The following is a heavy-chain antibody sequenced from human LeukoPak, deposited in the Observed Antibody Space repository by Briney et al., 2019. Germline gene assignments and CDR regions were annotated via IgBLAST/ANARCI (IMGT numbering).Heavy chain of an antibody. V-gene: IGHV4-59*01. CDR3: ARGSFSWQY. J-gene: IGHJ4*02. CDR1: GGSISNYY. D-gene: IGHD2-2*01. CDR2: IYSNGDT. Sequence: SETLSLTCTVSGGSISNYYWSRIRQPPGKGLEWIGYIYSNGDTSYNPSLKSRVTISVDTSKRQFSLKLISVTAADTAFYYCARGSFSWQYWGQGTLVTVSS.